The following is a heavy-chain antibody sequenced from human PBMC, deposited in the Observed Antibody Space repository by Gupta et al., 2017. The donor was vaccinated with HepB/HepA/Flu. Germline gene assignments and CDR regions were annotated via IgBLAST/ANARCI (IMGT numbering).Heavy chain of an antibody. D-gene: IGHD1-26*01. Sequence: QVTLRESGPALVKPTQTLTLTCTFSGFSLSTSGLCVSWIRQPPGKALEWLARIDWDDDKSYSTSLKTRRTSSKDTYKNQVVRKRTNTDPVDTATYYCVRILRGGSYLGESNGLIDYWGQGNLVTVSS. CDR2: IDWDDDK. J-gene: IGHJ4*02. CDR1: GFSLSTSGLC. CDR3: VRILRGGSYLGESNGLIDY. V-gene: IGHV2-70*15.